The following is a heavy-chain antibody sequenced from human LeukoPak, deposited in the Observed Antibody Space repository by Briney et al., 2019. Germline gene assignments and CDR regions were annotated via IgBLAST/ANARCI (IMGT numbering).Heavy chain of an antibody. V-gene: IGHV3-74*01. CDR2: ITNDGSST. CDR1: GLTFSSHW. CDR3: ARGAVAGYIAY. D-gene: IGHD6-19*01. J-gene: IGHJ4*02. Sequence: GGSLRLSCAASGLTFSSHWMHWVRQAPGKGLVWVSRITNDGSSTTYADSVKGRFTISRDNSKNTLYLQMNSLRAEDTAVYYCARGAVAGYIAYWGQGTLVTVSS.